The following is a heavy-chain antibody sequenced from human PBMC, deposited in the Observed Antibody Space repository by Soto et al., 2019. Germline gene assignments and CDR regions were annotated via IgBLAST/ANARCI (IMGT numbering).Heavy chain of an antibody. J-gene: IGHJ3*02. Sequence: GQSLKISCKGSGYSLTSYWIGWVRQMPGKGLEWMGIIYPGDSDTRYSPSFQGQVTISADKSISTAYLQWSSLKASDTAMYYCARQVRYSSGWYQGSDAFDIWGQGTMVTVSS. D-gene: IGHD6-19*01. CDR2: IYPGDSDT. CDR3: ARQVRYSSGWYQGSDAFDI. V-gene: IGHV5-51*01. CDR1: GYSLTSYW.